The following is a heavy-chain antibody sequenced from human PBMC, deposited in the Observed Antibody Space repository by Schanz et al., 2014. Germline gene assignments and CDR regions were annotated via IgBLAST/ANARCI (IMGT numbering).Heavy chain of an antibody. CDR2: ISGSGGST. J-gene: IGHJ4*01. Sequence: EVQLLESGGGLVQPGGSLRLSCTASGFAFSSYSMNWVRQAPGKGLEWVSGISGSGGSTYYADSVKGRFTISRDNSENTLYLQMNSLSADDTAVYYCAREQIMAAAGLVDYWGHGTLVNVSS. CDR1: GFAFSSYS. V-gene: IGHV3-23*01. CDR3: AREQIMAAAGLVDY. D-gene: IGHD6-13*01.